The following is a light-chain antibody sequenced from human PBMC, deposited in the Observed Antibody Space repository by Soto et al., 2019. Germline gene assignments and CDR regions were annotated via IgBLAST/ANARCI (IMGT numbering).Light chain of an antibody. CDR1: SSDVGGFNL. Sequence: QSALTQPPSASGSPGQSVTISCTGTSSDVGGFNLVSWYQHHPGKAPKLMIYEVTKRPSGVPDRFSGSKSGNTASLTVSGLQTEDEDDYYCSSYAGSIYVFGTGTKVTVL. CDR3: SSYAGSIYV. J-gene: IGLJ1*01. V-gene: IGLV2-8*01. CDR2: EVT.